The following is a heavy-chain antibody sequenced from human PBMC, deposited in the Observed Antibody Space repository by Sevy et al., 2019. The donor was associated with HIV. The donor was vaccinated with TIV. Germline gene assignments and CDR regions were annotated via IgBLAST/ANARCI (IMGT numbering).Heavy chain of an antibody. D-gene: IGHD2-2*01. CDR2: IWYDGSNK. CDR1: GFTFSSYG. J-gene: IGHJ6*02. CDR3: ARAKDIVVVPAAIPYYYYYGMDV. Sequence: GGSLRLSCAASGFTFSSYGMHWVRQAPGKGLEWVAVIWYDGSNKYYADSVKGRFTISRDNSKNTLYLQMNSLRAEDTAVYYCARAKDIVVVPAAIPYYYYYGMDVWGQGTTVTVS. V-gene: IGHV3-33*01.